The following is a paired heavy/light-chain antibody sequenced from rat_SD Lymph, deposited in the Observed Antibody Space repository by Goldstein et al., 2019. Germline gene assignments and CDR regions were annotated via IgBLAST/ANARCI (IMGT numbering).Light chain of an antibody. CDR2: SGS. CDR1: KSISKY. V-gene: IGKV16S1*01. J-gene: IGKJ5*01. Sequence: DVQMTQSPSNLAASPGESVSINCKASKSISKYLAWYQQKPGKANKLLIYSGSTLQSGTPSRFSGSGSGTDFTLTIRNLEPEDFGLYYCQQHNEYPPTFGSGTKLEIK. CDR3: QQHNEYPPT.
Heavy chain of an antibody. CDR2: IYPGNGNT. CDR3: ARPPYYYSSYIYVDWFAY. J-gene: IGHJ3*01. CDR1: GYTFTSYD. V-gene: IGHV1-28*01. D-gene: IGHD1-2*01. Sequence: QVQLQQSGAELVKPGSSVKISCKASGYTFTSYDMHWIKQQPGNGLEWIGWIYPGNGNTKYNQKFNGKATLTADKSSSTAYMQLSSLTSEDSAVYFCARPPYYYSSYIYVDWFAYWGQGTLVTVSS.